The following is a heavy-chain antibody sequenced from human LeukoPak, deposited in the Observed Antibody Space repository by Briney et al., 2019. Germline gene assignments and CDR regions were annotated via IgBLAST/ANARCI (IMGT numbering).Heavy chain of an antibody. CDR1: GFTFTSYD. V-gene: IGHV1-8*01. D-gene: IGHD4-17*01. J-gene: IGHJ4*02. Sequence: ASVTVSFKASGFTFTSYDINWVRQATGQGLEWMGWMNPNSGNTGYAQKFQGRATMTRNTSISTAYMAVSSLRSEDTAVHYCSRGPLTTVTMLRLYYWGEGTLVSVSS. CDR2: MNPNSGNT. CDR3: SRGPLTTVTMLRLYY.